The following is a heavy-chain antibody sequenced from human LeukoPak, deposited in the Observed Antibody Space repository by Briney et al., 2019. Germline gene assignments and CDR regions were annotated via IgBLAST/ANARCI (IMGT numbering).Heavy chain of an antibody. CDR3: ARRIGPRFDY. V-gene: IGHV5-51*01. CDR1: GYSFTSYW. CDR2: IYPGDSDT. J-gene: IGHJ4*02. Sequence: ESLQIFCKGSGYSFTSYWSGWMRQLPGKGQQWMGIIYPGDSDTRYSPSFQGQVTISTDKSIRTAYLQWSSLKASDTAMYSGARRIGPRFDYWGQGTLVTVSS. D-gene: IGHD2/OR15-2a*01.